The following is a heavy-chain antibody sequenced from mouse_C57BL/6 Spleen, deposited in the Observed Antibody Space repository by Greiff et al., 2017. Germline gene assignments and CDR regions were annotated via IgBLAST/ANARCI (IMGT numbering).Heavy chain of an antibody. CDR3: AGGATRAMDY. CDR1: GYAFSSYW. Sequence: VKLQESGAELVKPGASVKISCKASGYAFSSYWMNWVKQRPGKGLEWIGQIYPGDGDTNYNGKFKGKATLTADKSSSTAYMQLSSLTSEDSAVYFCAGGATRAMDYWGQGTSVTVSS. V-gene: IGHV1-80*01. D-gene: IGHD1-1*01. J-gene: IGHJ4*01. CDR2: IYPGDGDT.